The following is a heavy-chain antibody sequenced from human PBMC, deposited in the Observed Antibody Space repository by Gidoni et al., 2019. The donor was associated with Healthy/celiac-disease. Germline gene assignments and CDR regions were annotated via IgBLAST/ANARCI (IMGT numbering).Heavy chain of an antibody. Sequence: EVQLVESGGGLVQPGGSLRLSCADSGFTVSSEYMSWVRQAPGKGLEWVSVIYSGGSTYYADSVKGRFTISRDNSKNTLYLQMNSLRAEDTAVYYCARDLILGYCSGGSCYSAFDIWGQGTMVTVSS. J-gene: IGHJ3*02. CDR2: IYSGGST. CDR1: GFTVSSEY. CDR3: ARDLILGYCSGGSCYSAFDI. D-gene: IGHD2-15*01. V-gene: IGHV3-66*01.